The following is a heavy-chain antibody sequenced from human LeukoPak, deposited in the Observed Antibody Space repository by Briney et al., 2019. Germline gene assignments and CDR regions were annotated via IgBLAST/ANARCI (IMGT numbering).Heavy chain of an antibody. Sequence: PGGSLRLSCAASGFTFSSYSMNWVRQAPGKGLEWVSYISSSSSTIYYADSVKGRFTISRDNAKNSLYLQMNSLRAEDTAVYYCARGCSSTSCYVLEPPGFDYWGQGTLVTVSS. CDR3: ARGCSSTSCYVLEPPGFDY. CDR1: GFTFSSYS. V-gene: IGHV3-48*01. D-gene: IGHD2-2*01. J-gene: IGHJ4*02. CDR2: ISSSSSTI.